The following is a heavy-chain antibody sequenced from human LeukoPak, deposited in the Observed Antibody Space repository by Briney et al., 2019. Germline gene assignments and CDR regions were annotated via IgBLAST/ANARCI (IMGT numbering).Heavy chain of an antibody. CDR2: INHRGST. V-gene: IGHV4-34*01. J-gene: IGHJ2*01. CDR1: GGSFSGYY. Sequence: PSETLSLTRAVYGGSFSGYYWSWIRQPPGKGLEWIGEINHRGSTNYNPSLKSRVTISVDTSKNQFSLKLSSVTAADTAVYYCARVWYYVGFLEWLLPYWYFDLWGRGTLVTVSS. D-gene: IGHD3-3*01. CDR3: ARVWYYVGFLEWLLPYWYFDL.